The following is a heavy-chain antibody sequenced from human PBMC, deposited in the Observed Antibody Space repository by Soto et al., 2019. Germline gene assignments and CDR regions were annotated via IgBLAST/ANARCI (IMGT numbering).Heavy chain of an antibody. CDR3: SRGSRKEDYYVPFDY. CDR1: GFSFSTYN. CDR2: IDASSTHI. J-gene: IGHJ4*02. V-gene: IGHV3-21*03. Sequence: GSLRLSCAASGFSFSTYNMNWVRQAPGKGLEWVSSIDASSTHIYYADSVKGRFTISRDNSKSIAYLQMDSLKPEDTAVYYCSRGSRKEDYYVPFDYWGQGTLVTVSS. D-gene: IGHD3-10*02.